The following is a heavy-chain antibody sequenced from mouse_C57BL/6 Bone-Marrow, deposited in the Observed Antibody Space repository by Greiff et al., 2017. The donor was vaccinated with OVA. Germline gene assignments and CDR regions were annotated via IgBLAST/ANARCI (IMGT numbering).Heavy chain of an antibody. CDR1: GFTFSDYY. CDR2: INYDGSST. J-gene: IGHJ3*01. Sequence: EVKLMESEGGLVQPGSSMKLSCTASGFTFSDYYMAWVRQVPEKGLEWVANINYDGSSTYYLDSLKSRFIISRDNAKNILYLQMSSLKSEDTATYYCAREGPLAYWGQGTLVTVSA. CDR3: AREGPLAY. V-gene: IGHV5-16*01.